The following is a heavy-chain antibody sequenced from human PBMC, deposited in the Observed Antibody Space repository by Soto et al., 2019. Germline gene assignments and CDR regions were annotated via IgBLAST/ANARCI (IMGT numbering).Heavy chain of an antibody. V-gene: IGHV4-30-2*01. Sequence: QMRLQESGSGLVKPSQNLSVTCAVSGGSISSGGYAWNWIRQPPGKGLEWIGYIYHSGYTSYNPSLKNRVTISVDKSKNQFSLTLSFVTAADTAVYYCARDSLTGNYFDPWGQGTLVTVSS. CDR1: GGSISSGGYA. CDR2: IYHSGYT. CDR3: ARDSLTGNYFDP. J-gene: IGHJ5*02. D-gene: IGHD1-7*01.